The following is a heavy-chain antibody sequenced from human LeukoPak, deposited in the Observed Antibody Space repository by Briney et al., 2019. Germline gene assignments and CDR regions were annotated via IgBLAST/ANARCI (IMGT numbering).Heavy chain of an antibody. CDR3: ARGFVLRFLEWSNYYYYYGMDV. J-gene: IGHJ6*02. CDR1: GYTFTSYD. D-gene: IGHD3-3*01. V-gene: IGHV1-8*01. CDR2: MNPNSGNT. Sequence: ASVKVSCTASGYTFTSYDINWVRQATGQGLEWMGWMNPNSGNTGYAQKFQGRVTMTRNTSISTAHMELSSLRSEDTAVYYCARGFVLRFLEWSNYYYYYGMDVWGQGTTVTVSS.